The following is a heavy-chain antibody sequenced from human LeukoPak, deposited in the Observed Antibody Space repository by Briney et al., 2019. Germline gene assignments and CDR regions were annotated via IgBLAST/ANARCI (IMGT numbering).Heavy chain of an antibody. J-gene: IGHJ4*02. D-gene: IGHD6-19*01. Sequence: SETLSLTCTVSGGSISNYQWTWIRQPAGKGLEWIGQIHRGGSTKYNPPLKSRVRMSIDTTEDQVSLTITSVTAADTAFYYCARRDISTGWSFDYWGQGTLVNVSS. CDR2: IHRGGST. CDR1: GGSISNYQ. CDR3: ARRDISTGWSFDY. V-gene: IGHV4-4*07.